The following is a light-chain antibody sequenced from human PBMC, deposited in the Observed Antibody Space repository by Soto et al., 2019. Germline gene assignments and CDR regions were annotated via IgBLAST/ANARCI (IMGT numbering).Light chain of an antibody. J-gene: IGKJ4*01. CDR2: GAS. V-gene: IGKV3-15*01. CDR1: QSVSDN. Sequence: EIVMPQSPATLSVSPGERATLSCRASQSVSDNLAWYQQRPGQAPRLLIYGASIRAAGIPARISGSGSGTEFTLTISSLQSEDFAVYSCQQYNNWPLTFGGGTKVETK. CDR3: QQYNNWPLT.